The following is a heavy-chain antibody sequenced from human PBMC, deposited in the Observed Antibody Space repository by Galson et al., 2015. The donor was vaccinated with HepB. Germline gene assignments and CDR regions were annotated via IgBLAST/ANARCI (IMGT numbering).Heavy chain of an antibody. CDR3: ARGTYSSTDY. Sequence: SVKVSCKASGYSFTSYGISWVRQAPGQGLEWMGWISGNNGKTYYAQNFQGRVTMTTDPSTTTAYMDLRSLRSDDTAVYYCARGTYSSTDYWGQGILVTVSS. V-gene: IGHV1-18*01. J-gene: IGHJ4*02. D-gene: IGHD2-2*01. CDR1: GYSFTSYG. CDR2: ISGNNGKT.